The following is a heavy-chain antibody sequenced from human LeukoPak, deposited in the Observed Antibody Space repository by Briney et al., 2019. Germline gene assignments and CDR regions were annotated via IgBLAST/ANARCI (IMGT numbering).Heavy chain of an antibody. CDR3: ARAGRGMDMPDY. CDR1: GFTLSIYG. CDR2: IWYEGRNK. D-gene: IGHD5-24*01. V-gene: IGHV3-33*01. Sequence: SLTLSCAVSGFTLSIYGMHWVSQAPGKGLEWVGVIWYEGRNKYYADSVKSRFTISRDNSMNTLYLQMNSLRAEDTAVYYCARAGRGMDMPDYWGQGTLVTVSS. J-gene: IGHJ4*02.